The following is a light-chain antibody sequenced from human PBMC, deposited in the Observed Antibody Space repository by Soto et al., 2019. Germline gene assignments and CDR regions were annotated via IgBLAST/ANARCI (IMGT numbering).Light chain of an antibody. Sequence: EIVLTQSPGTLSLSPGERATLSCRASQSVSSNYLAWYQQKPGQAPRLLIYGASSRATGIPDRFSGSGSGTDFTLTITRLEPEDFAVYYCQQYGSAPPLTFGQGTRLETK. V-gene: IGKV3-20*01. CDR1: QSVSSNY. CDR2: GAS. J-gene: IGKJ5*01. CDR3: QQYGSAPPLT.